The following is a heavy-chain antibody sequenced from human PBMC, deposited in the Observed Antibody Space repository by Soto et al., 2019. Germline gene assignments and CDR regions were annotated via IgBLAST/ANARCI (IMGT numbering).Heavy chain of an antibody. CDR2: FDPEDGET. CDR1: GYTLTELS. D-gene: IGHD3-10*01. V-gene: IGHV1-24*01. Sequence: ASVKVSCKVSGYTLTELSMHWVRQAPGKGLEWMGGFDPEDGETIYAQKFQGRVTMTEDTSTGTAYMELSSLRSEDTAVYYCATEGGSGSYSGAFDIWGQGTMVTVSS. J-gene: IGHJ3*02. CDR3: ATEGGSGSYSGAFDI.